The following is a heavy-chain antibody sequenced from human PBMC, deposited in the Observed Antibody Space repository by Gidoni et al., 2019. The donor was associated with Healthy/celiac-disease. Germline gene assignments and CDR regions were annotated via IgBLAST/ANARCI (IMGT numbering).Heavy chain of an antibody. CDR2: IWYDGSNK. J-gene: IGHJ4*02. CDR3: ARGHDILTGSISGDY. CDR1: GFTFSSYG. D-gene: IGHD3-9*01. Sequence: QVQLVESGGGVVQPGRSLRLSCAASGFTFSSYGMHWVRQAPGKGLEWVAVIWYDGSNKYYADSVKGRFTISRDNSKNTLYLQMNSLRAEDTAVYYCARGHDILTGSISGDYWGQGTLVTVSS. V-gene: IGHV3-33*01.